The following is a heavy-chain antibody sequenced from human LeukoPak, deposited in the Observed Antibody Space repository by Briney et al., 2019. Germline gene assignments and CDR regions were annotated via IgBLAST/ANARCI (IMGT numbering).Heavy chain of an antibody. D-gene: IGHD3-3*02. CDR2: IMQDGRDK. CDR1: GFTFRNFF. CDR3: AKDQAFYFYYYMDV. J-gene: IGHJ6*03. Sequence: GSLGLSFVASGFTFRNFFMTWGRPAPGKGAGWLATIMQDGRDKWYWDSVKGRFTISRGNAKNSLYLQMNSLRAEDTAVYYCAKDQAFYFYYYMDVWGKGTTVTVSS. V-gene: IGHV3-7*03.